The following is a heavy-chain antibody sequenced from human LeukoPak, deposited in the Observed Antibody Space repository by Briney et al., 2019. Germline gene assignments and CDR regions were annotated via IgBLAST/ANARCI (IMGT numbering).Heavy chain of an antibody. CDR2: MNPNSGST. J-gene: IGHJ5*02. V-gene: IGHV1-8*01. Sequence: ASVKVSCKASGYTFTSYDINWVRQATGQGLEWMGWMNPNSGSTGYAQKFQGRVTMTRNTSISTAYMELSSLRSEDTAVYYCARGSRAMTGIHRNWFDPWGQGTLVTVSS. CDR3: ARGSRAMTGIHRNWFDP. CDR1: GYTFTSYD. D-gene: IGHD6-13*01.